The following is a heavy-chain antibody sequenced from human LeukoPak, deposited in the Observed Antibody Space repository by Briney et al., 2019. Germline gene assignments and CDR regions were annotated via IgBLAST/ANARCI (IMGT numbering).Heavy chain of an antibody. CDR2: ISSSSSTI. Sequence: GSLRLSCAASGFTFSGYGMSWVRQAPGKGLEWVSYISSSSSTITYADSVKGRFTISRDNAKNSLYLQMNSLRAEDTAVYYCAREETTFDYWGQGTLVTVSS. V-gene: IGHV3-48*01. CDR1: GFTFSGYG. CDR3: AREETTFDY. J-gene: IGHJ4*02. D-gene: IGHD4-17*01.